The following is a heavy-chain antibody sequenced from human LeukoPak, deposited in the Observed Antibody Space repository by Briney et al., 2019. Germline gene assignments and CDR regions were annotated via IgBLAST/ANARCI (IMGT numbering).Heavy chain of an antibody. V-gene: IGHV3-7*03. J-gene: IGHJ4*02. CDR2: IIHDGSEK. D-gene: IGHD2-2*01. CDR1: GFSFSDYW. CDR3: ARGSKITSAFDY. Sequence: GGSLRLSCAAAGFSFSDYWMNWVRQAPGKGLEWVANIIHDGSEKYYVDSMKGRFTISRDNAKNSLFLQIDSLRAEDTALYYCARGSKITSAFDYWGQGTLVTVSS.